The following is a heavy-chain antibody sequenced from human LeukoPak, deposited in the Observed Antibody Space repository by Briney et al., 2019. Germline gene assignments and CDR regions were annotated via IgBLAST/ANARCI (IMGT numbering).Heavy chain of an antibody. CDR3: ASRRWLQYRGTIDY. CDR1: GYSISSGYY. Sequence: SETLSLTCAVSGYSISSGYYWGWIRQPPGKGLEWIGSIYHSGSTYYNPSLKSRVTISVDTSKNQFSLKLSSVTAADTAVYYCASRRWLQYRGTIDYWGQGTLVTVSS. V-gene: IGHV4-38-2*01. D-gene: IGHD5-24*01. J-gene: IGHJ4*02. CDR2: IYHSGST.